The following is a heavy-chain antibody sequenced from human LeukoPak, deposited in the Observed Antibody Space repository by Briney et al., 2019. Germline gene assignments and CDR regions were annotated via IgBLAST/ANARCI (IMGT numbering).Heavy chain of an antibody. CDR3: AREETYYYGSGPFLYYYGMDV. J-gene: IGHJ6*02. Sequence: GGSLRLSCAASGFTFSSYGMHWVRQAPGKGLGWVAVMSYDGSNKYYADSVKGRFTISRDNSKNTLYLQMNSLRAEDTAVYYCAREETYYYGSGPFLYYYGMDVWGQGTTVTVSS. D-gene: IGHD3-10*01. CDR1: GFTFSSYG. CDR2: MSYDGSNK. V-gene: IGHV3-30*03.